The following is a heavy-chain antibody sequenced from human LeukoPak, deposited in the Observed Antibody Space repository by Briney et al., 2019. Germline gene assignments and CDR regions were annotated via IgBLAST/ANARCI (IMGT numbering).Heavy chain of an antibody. CDR1: GFTFSSYS. Sequence: GGSLRLSCAASGFTFSSYSMNWVRQAPGKGLEWVSSISSSSSYIYYADSVKGRFTISRDNAKNSLYLQMNSLRAEDTAVYYCASDSSSWGGYYFDYWGQGTLVTVSS. CDR3: ASDSSSWGGYYFDY. V-gene: IGHV3-21*01. J-gene: IGHJ4*02. CDR2: ISSSSSYI. D-gene: IGHD6-13*01.